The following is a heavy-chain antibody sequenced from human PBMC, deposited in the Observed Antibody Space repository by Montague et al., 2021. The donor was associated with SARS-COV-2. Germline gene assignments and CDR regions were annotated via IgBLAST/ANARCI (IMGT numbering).Heavy chain of an antibody. CDR1: GDSITTYY. V-gene: IGHV4-59*01. CDR3: ARAQTICYIANSVNYCDY. D-gene: IGHD2-2*02. CDR2: INYTGST. J-gene: IGHJ4*02. Sequence: SETLSLTCSVSGDSITTYYWSWIRQPPGRGLEWIGHINYTGSTNYDPSLKSRVTISVDTSRRQFSLKLKSVTAADTAVYYCARAQTICYIANSVNYCDYWGQGTLVTVSS.